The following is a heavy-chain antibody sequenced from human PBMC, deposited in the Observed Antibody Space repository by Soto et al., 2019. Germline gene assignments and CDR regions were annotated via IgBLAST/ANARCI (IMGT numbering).Heavy chain of an antibody. V-gene: IGHV4-59*12. CDR1: GGSISSYY. Sequence: SETLSLTCTVSGGSISSYYWSWIRQPPGKGLEWIGYIYYSGSTNYNPSLKSRVTISVDTSKNQFSLKLSSVTAADTAVYYCAREGPSTFGGAFDYWGQGTLVTVSS. CDR2: IYYSGST. J-gene: IGHJ4*02. CDR3: AREGPSTFGGAFDY. D-gene: IGHD3-16*01.